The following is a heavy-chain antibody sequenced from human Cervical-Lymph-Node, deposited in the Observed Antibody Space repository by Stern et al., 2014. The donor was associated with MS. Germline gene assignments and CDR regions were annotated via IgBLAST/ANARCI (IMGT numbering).Heavy chain of an antibody. CDR1: GFTFSDHF. CDR3: ARDNKVYGIDV. V-gene: IGHV3-72*01. D-gene: IGHD2/OR15-2a*01. CDR2: IRNKANSSST. J-gene: IGHJ6*02. Sequence: VQLVESGGGLVQPGGSLRLSCAASGFTFSDHFIDLVRQAPGRGLEWVGRIRNKANSSSTAYAASVKGRFTFSRDESKNSLIVQMNSLRIEDTAIYYCARDNKVYGIDVLGQGTSVTVSS.